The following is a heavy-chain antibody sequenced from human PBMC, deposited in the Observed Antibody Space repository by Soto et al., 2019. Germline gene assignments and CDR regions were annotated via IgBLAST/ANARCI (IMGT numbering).Heavy chain of an antibody. CDR2: ISYDGSNK. CDR1: GFTFSSYG. V-gene: IGHV3-30*18. CDR3: AKDGMEVEGYYDFWSGYYGRAYYYYYMDV. D-gene: IGHD3-3*01. J-gene: IGHJ6*03. Sequence: QVQLVESGGGVVQPGRSLRLSCAASGFTFSSYGMHWVRQAPGKGLEWVAVISYDGSNKYYADSVKGRFTISRDNSKNTLYLQMNSLGAEDTAVYYCAKDGMEVEGYYDFWSGYYGRAYYYYYMDVWGKGTTVTVSS.